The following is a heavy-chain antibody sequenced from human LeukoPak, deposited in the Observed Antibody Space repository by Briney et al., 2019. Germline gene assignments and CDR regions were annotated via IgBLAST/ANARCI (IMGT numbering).Heavy chain of an antibody. CDR3: ARRQLGYCSSTSCYTRRPFDY. CDR1: GFTFSSYA. J-gene: IGHJ4*02. Sequence: GGSLRLSCAASGFTFSSYAMHWVRQAPGKGLEWVAVISYDGSNKYYADSVKGRFTISRDNSKNTLYLQMNSLRAEDTAVYYCARRQLGYCSSTSCYTRRPFDYWGQGTLVTVSS. CDR2: ISYDGSNK. D-gene: IGHD2-2*02. V-gene: IGHV3-30-3*01.